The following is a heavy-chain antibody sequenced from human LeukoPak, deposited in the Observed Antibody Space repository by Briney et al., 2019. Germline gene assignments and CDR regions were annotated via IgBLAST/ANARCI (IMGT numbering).Heavy chain of an antibody. CDR1: GFTFSSYW. CDR2: IKIDGSNT. Sequence: PGGSLRLSCAASGFTFSSYWMHWVRQAPGKGLVWVSRIKIDGSNTNSADSVKGRFTISRDDAKNTLYLQMNSLRAEDTAVYYCARGGSPPEALGDTFDIWGQGTMVTVSS. V-gene: IGHV3-74*01. CDR3: ARGGSPPEALGDTFDI. J-gene: IGHJ3*02. D-gene: IGHD1-26*01.